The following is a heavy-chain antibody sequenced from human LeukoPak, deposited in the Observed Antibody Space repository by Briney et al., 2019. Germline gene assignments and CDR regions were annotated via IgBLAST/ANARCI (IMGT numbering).Heavy chain of an antibody. Sequence: KPSETLSLTCAVYGGSFSGYYWSWIRQPPGKGLEWIGEINHSGSTNYNPSLKSRVTISVDTSKNQFSLKLSSVTAADTAVYYCARDGYTYGSFDYWSQGTLVTVSS. V-gene: IGHV4-34*01. CDR3: ARDGYTYGSFDY. J-gene: IGHJ4*02. CDR2: INHSGST. CDR1: GGSFSGYY. D-gene: IGHD5-18*01.